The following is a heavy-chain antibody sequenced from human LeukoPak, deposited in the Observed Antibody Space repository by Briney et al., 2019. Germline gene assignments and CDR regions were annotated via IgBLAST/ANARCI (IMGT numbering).Heavy chain of an antibody. CDR1: GFTFSSYW. Sequence: GGSLRLSCAASGFTFSSYWMSWVRQAPGKGLEWVANIKQDGSEKYYVDSVKGRFTISRDNAKNSLYLQVNSLRAEDTAVYYCASVGGSYCSSTSCYTIESLFDYWGQGTLVTVSS. D-gene: IGHD2-2*02. CDR2: IKQDGSEK. J-gene: IGHJ4*02. CDR3: ASVGGSYCSSTSCYTIESLFDY. V-gene: IGHV3-7*01.